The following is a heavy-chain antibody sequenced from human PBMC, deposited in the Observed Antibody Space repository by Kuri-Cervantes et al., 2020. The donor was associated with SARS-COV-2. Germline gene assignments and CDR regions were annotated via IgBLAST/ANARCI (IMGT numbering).Heavy chain of an antibody. Sequence: GESLKISCAASGFTLSSYSMNWVRQAPGKGLEWVSSISSSSSYIYYADSVKGRFTISRDNAKNSLYLQMNSLRAEDTAVYYCASVGALRPYDAFDIWGQGTMVTVSS. CDR3: ASVGALRPYDAFDI. CDR1: GFTLSSYS. CDR2: ISSSSSYI. J-gene: IGHJ3*02. V-gene: IGHV3-21*01. D-gene: IGHD5-12*01.